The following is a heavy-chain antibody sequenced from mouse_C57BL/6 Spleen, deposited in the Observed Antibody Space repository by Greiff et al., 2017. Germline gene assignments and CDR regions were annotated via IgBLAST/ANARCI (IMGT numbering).Heavy chain of an antibody. J-gene: IGHJ2*01. Sequence: EVQVVESEGGLVQPGSSMKLSCTASGFTFSDYYMAWVRQVPEKGLEWVANINYDGSSTYYLDSLKSRFIISRDNAKNILYLQMSSLKSEDTATYYCARESTFRGYFDYWGKGTTLTVSS. CDR1: GFTFSDYY. CDR3: ARESTFRGYFDY. CDR2: INYDGSST. D-gene: IGHD2-1*01. V-gene: IGHV5-16*01.